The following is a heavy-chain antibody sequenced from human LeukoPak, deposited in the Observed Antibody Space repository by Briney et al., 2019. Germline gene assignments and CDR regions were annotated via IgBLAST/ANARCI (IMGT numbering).Heavy chain of an antibody. CDR2: INHSGST. D-gene: IGHD2/OR15-2a*01. CDR3: AGSARRTTRDY. Sequence: SETLSLTCAVYGGSFSGYYWSWIRQPPGKGLEWIGEINHSGSTNYNPSLKSRVTISVDTSKNQFSLKLSSVTAADTAVYYCAGSARRTTRDYWGQEPWSPSPQ. J-gene: IGHJ4*01. CDR1: GGSFSGYY. V-gene: IGHV4-34*01.